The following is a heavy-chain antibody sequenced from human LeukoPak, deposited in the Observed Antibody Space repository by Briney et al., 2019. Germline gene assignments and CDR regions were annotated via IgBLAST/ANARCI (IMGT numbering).Heavy chain of an antibody. D-gene: IGHD6-13*01. CDR2: IKPDGTTK. CDR1: GFTFSIYA. CDR3: ARSIPYGTTWYGRSDY. Sequence: PGGSLRLSCEASGFTFSIYAMSWVRQAPGKGLEWVANIKPDGTTKFYVDSVKGRFTISRDNALNSLYLQMNSLRAEDTAIYYCARSIPYGTTWYGRSDYWGQGTLVTVSS. V-gene: IGHV3-7*03. J-gene: IGHJ4*02.